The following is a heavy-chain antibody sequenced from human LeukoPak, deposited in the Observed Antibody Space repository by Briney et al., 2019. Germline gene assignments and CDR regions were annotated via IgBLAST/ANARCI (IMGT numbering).Heavy chain of an antibody. V-gene: IGHV1-18*01. D-gene: IGHD2-21*01. CDR3: ARDQGGGNCDF. CDR1: GYTFATYG. J-gene: IGHJ4*02. Sequence: ASVKVSFKASGYTFATYGFSWVRQAPGQGREWMGWISAYNGHRTYAQNFQGRVSMTTDSSTNTAYMELRSLRPDDTAVYYCARDQGGGNCDFWGQGSLVTVSS. CDR2: ISAYNGHR.